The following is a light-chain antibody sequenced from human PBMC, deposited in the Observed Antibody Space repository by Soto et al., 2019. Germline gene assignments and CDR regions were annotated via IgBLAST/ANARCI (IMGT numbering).Light chain of an antibody. CDR2: GAS. V-gene: IGKV3-20*01. J-gene: IGKJ1*01. CDR3: HQYGNTLWT. CDR1: QRFDRTS. Sequence: TGAACLSPEKVDTLSCRASQRFDRTSLPRYMPKPGQAPRTLRHGASDRGTGTPDRFSGSGSGTDFTLTSSRLEPEDFAVYYCHQYGNTLWTFGQGTMV.